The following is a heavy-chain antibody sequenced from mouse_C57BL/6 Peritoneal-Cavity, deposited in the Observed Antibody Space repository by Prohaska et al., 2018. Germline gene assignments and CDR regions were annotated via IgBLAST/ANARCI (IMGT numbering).Heavy chain of an antibody. D-gene: IGHD1-1*01. CDR2: IILKSDNYAT. CDR3: TDYYGSRWGY. CDR1: GFTLSNYW. V-gene: IGHV6-3*01. Sequence: EVKLEASGGGLVQPGGSMKLSCVASGFTLSNYWMNWVRQSPEKRLEWVAQIILKSDNYATHDAESGKGRFTISREDSKSSVYLQMNNLRAEDTGIYYCTDYYGSRWGYWGQGTTLTVSS. J-gene: IGHJ2*01.